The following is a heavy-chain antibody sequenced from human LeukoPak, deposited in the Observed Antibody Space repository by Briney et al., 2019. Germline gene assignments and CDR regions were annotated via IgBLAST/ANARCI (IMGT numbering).Heavy chain of an antibody. CDR3: ARGGYCTNGVCYFGWFDP. CDR2: IIPIFGTA. Sequence: SVKVSCKASGGTFSSYAISWVRQAPGQGLEWMGGIIPIFGTANYAQKFQGRVTITTDESTSTAYMELGSLRSEDTAVYYCARGGYCTNGVCYFGWFDPWGQGTLVTVSS. CDR1: GGTFSSYA. V-gene: IGHV1-69*05. D-gene: IGHD2-8*01. J-gene: IGHJ5*02.